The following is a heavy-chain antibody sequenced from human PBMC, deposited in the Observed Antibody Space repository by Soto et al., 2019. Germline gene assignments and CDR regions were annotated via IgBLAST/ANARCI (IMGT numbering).Heavy chain of an antibody. CDR3: VSQRTSVLTQAYFDY. J-gene: IGHJ4*02. CDR1: GGSVSNSNYY. CDR2: VYYRGRS. D-gene: IGHD2-8*01. Sequence: PSETLSLTCTVSGGSVSNSNYYWGWIRQSPGKGLEWIGSVYYRGRSYSKSSVKSRVTISVDPSKNQFSLNLNSVTASDTAVYFCVSQRTSVLTQAYFDYWGPGALVTVSS. V-gene: IGHV4-39*01.